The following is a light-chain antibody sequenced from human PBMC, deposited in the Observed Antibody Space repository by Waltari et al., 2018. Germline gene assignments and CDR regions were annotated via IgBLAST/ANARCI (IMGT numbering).Light chain of an antibody. CDR1: QSISNW. CDR2: KVS. Sequence: DIQMTQAPFTLSASVGDRVTITCRASQSISNWLAWYQQKPGKAPKLLIYKVSNLESWVPSRFSGSGSGTEYTLTSSSLQPDDFATYYGQQHNSGITFGQGTRLEIK. V-gene: IGKV1-5*03. CDR3: QQHNSGIT. J-gene: IGKJ5*01.